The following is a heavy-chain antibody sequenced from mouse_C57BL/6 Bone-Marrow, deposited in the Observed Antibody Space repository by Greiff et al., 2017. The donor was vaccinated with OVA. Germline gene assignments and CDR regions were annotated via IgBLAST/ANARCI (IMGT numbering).Heavy chain of an antibody. J-gene: IGHJ1*03. CDR3: AREGYYGSRKGYFDV. CDR1: GYSFTGYY. CDR2: INPSTGGT. V-gene: IGHV1-42*01. Sequence: VQLQQSGPELVKPGASVKISCKASGYSFTGYYMNWVKQSPEKSLEWIGEINPSTGGTTYNQKFKAKATLTVDKSSSTAYMQLKSLTSEDSAVYYCAREGYYGSRKGYFDVWGTGTTVTVSS. D-gene: IGHD1-1*01.